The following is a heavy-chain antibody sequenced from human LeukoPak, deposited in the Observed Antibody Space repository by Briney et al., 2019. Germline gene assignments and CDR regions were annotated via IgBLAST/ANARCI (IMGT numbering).Heavy chain of an antibody. CDR1: GFTFSSYS. V-gene: IGHV3-48*02. CDR3: ASSGSYRFDY. Sequence: GGSLRLSCAASGFTFSSYSMNWVRQAPGKGPEWVSHITASGTAMFYADSVKGRFTISRDNAKNSLYLQMNSLRDEDTAVYYCASSGSYRFDYWGQGTLVTVSS. J-gene: IGHJ4*02. CDR2: ITASGTAM. D-gene: IGHD1-26*01.